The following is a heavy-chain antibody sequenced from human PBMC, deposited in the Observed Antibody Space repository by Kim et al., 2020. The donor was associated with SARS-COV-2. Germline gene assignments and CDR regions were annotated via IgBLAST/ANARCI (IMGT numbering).Heavy chain of an antibody. D-gene: IGHD4-17*01. V-gene: IGHV3-33*01. CDR3: ARDGYGDLPTDY. CDR2: IWYDGSNK. CDR1: GFTFSSYG. Sequence: GGSLRLSCAASGFTFSSYGMHWVRQAPGKGREWVAVIWYDGSNKYYADSVKGRFTISRDNSKNTLYLQMNSLRAEDTAVYYCARDGYGDLPTDYWGQGTLVTVSS. J-gene: IGHJ4*02.